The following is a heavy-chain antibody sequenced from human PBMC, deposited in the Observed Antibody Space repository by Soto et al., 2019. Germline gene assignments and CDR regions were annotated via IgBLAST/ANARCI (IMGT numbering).Heavy chain of an antibody. V-gene: IGHV3-23*01. CDR2: ISGSGGST. Sequence: GGSLRLSCAASGFTFSSYAMSWVRQAPGKGLEWVSAISGSGGSTYYADSVKGRFTISRHNSKNTLYLQMNSLRAEDTAVYYCAKGRGLGGWAYDYWGQGTLVTVSS. J-gene: IGHJ4*02. CDR1: GFTFSSYA. CDR3: AKGRGLGGWAYDY. D-gene: IGHD6-19*01.